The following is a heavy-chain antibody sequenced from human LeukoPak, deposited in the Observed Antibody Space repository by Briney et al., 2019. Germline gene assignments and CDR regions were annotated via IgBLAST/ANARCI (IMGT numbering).Heavy chain of an antibody. CDR2: IRSDGSDT. Sequence: TGGSLRLSCAASGFTFNTNAMSWVSQDPGKGLVWVSRIRSDGSDTRYAESVKGRLTISRDNAKNTLYLQMNSLRAEDTAVYYCARDWFHAIDYWGQGTLVTVSS. CDR3: ARDWFHAIDY. V-gene: IGHV3-74*01. D-gene: IGHD2-8*01. J-gene: IGHJ4*02. CDR1: GFTFNTNA.